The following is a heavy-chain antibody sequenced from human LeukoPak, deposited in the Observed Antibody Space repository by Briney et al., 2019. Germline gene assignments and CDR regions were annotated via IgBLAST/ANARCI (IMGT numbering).Heavy chain of an antibody. CDR2: NGNT. V-gene: IGHV1-3*01. CDR3: ARAIVVVPAAPISSWFDP. J-gene: IGHJ5*02. Sequence: NGNTKYSQKFQGRVTITRDTSASTAYMELSSLRSEDTAVYYCARAIVVVPAAPISSWFDPWGQGTLVTVSS. D-gene: IGHD2-2*01.